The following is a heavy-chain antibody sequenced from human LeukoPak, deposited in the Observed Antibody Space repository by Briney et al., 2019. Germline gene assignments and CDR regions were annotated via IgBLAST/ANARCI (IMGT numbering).Heavy chain of an antibody. J-gene: IGHJ4*02. D-gene: IGHD2-15*01. CDR1: GFTFDTAW. Sequence: GGSLRLSCAASGFTFDTAWMNWVRQAPGKGLEWVSAVSGSGGSSSYVDSVRGRFTISRDNSKSTLYLQMNSLRAEDGAVYYCAKQIGSCTGGNCYFSSWGQGTLVTVSS. CDR2: VSGSGGSS. V-gene: IGHV3-23*01. CDR3: AKQIGSCTGGNCYFSS.